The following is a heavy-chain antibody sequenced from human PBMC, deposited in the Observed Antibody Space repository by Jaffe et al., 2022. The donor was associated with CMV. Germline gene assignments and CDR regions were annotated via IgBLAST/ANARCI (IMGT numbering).Heavy chain of an antibody. CDR1: GFTFSDYY. J-gene: IGHJ6*03. V-gene: IGHV3-11*06. Sequence: QVQLVESGGGLVKPGGSLRLSCAASGFTFSDYYMSWIRQAPGKGLEWVSYISSSSSYTNYADSVKGRFTISRDNAKNSLYLQMNSLRAEDTAVYYCARETWSGYDYYYYYYMDVWGKGTTVTVSS. D-gene: IGHD3-3*01. CDR2: ISSSSSYT. CDR3: ARETWSGYDYYYYYYMDV.